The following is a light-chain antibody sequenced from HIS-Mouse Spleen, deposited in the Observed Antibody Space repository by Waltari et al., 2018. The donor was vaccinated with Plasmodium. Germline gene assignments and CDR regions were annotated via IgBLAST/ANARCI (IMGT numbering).Light chain of an antibody. CDR2: LNSDGSH. J-gene: IGLJ2*01. V-gene: IGLV4-69*01. Sequence: QLVLTQSPSASASLGASVKLTCTLSSGHSSYAIAWHQQQAEKGPRYLMKLNSDGSHRKGDGIPDRFSGSSSGAERYLTISSLQSEDEADYYCQTWGTGMGVFGGGTKLTVL. CDR1: SGHSSYA. CDR3: QTWGTGMGV.